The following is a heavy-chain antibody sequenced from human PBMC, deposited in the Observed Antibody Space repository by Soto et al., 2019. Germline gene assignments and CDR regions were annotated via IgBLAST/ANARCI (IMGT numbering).Heavy chain of an antibody. V-gene: IGHV3-11*06. D-gene: IGHD4-17*01. CDR3: ARVRGLLRSHDAFDI. CDR1: GFTFSDCY. CDR2: ISSSSTYT. J-gene: IGHJ3*02. Sequence: PGGSLRLSCAASGFTFSDCYINWIRQAPGKGLEWVSYISSSSTYTNYADSVKGRFTISRDNAKNSLFLQMNSLRAEDTAVYYCARVRGLLRSHDAFDIWGQGTMVTVSS.